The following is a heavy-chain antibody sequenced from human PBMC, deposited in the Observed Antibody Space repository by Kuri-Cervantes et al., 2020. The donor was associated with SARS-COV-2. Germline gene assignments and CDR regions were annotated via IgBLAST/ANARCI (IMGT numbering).Heavy chain of an antibody. CDR1: GFTFSGHW. Sequence: GESLKISCAASGFTFSGHWIHWVRQASGKGLVWVSRINPDGSYTNNADSVKGRFTLSRDNAKNMLFLQMNSLRAEDTAVYYCVRGGGQWLVPPFFDYWGQGTLVTVSS. V-gene: IGHV3-74*01. CDR2: INPDGSYT. CDR3: VRGGGQWLVPPFFDY. D-gene: IGHD6-19*01. J-gene: IGHJ4*02.